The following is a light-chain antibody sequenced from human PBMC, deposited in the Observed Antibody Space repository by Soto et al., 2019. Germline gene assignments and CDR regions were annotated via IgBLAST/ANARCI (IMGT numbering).Light chain of an antibody. J-gene: IGLJ3*02. CDR3: VLYMGSGINWV. CDR1: SGSVSTSYY. Sequence: QTVATQEPSFSVSPGGTVTLTCGLSSGSVSTSYYPSWYQQTPGQAPRTLIYNTNTRSSGVPDRFSGSILGNKAALTITGAQADDESDYYCVLYMGSGINWVFGGGTKLTVL. CDR2: NTN. V-gene: IGLV8-61*01.